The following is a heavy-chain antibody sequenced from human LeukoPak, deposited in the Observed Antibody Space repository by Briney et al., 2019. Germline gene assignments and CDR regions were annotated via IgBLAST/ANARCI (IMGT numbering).Heavy chain of an antibody. CDR2: ISSSSSYI. CDR1: GFTFSSYW. J-gene: IGHJ4*02. Sequence: GGSLRLSCAASGFTFSSYWMSWVRQAPGKGLEWVSSISSSSSYIYYADSVKGRFTISRDNAKNSLYLQMNSLRAEDTAVYYCARDSGIFDYWGQGTLVTVSS. V-gene: IGHV3-21*01. D-gene: IGHD1-26*01. CDR3: ARDSGIFDY.